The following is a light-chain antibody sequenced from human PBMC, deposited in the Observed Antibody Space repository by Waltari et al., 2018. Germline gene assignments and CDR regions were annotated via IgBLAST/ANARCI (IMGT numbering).Light chain of an antibody. J-gene: IGLJ1*01. CDR1: SNDIVAYNS. CDR3: TSYTTNRTFV. Sequence: QSALTQPASVSGSPGQSVTMSCPGTSNDIVAYNSVSWYQVYPGTAPKMIIFEVTNRPSGVSHRFSASKSANTASLSISGLQPEDEADYFCTSYTTNRTFVFGTGTKVTVL. V-gene: IGLV2-14*01. CDR2: EVT.